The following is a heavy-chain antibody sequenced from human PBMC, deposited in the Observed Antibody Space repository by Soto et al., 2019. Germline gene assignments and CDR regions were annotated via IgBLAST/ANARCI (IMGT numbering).Heavy chain of an antibody. D-gene: IGHD2-15*01. V-gene: IGHV3-13*05. CDR1: GFTFSSYD. CDR3: ARGGYCSGGSCYPDAFDI. J-gene: IGHJ3*02. Sequence: GGSLRLSCAASGFTFSSYDMHWVRQATGKGLEWVSAIGTAGDPYYPGSVKGRFTISRENAKNSLYLQMNSLRAGDTAVYYCARGGYCSGGSCYPDAFDIWGQGTMVTVSS. CDR2: IGTAGDP.